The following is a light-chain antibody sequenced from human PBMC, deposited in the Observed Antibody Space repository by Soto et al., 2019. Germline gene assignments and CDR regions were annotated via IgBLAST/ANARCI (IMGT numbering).Light chain of an antibody. CDR3: QQSYSTPWT. J-gene: IGKJ1*01. CDR2: AAS. CDR1: QSISSY. V-gene: IGKV1-39*01. Sequence: DIHMTQSRSSLSSSVLDIFTITCRASQSISSYLNWYQQKPGKAPKLLIYAASSLQSGVPSRFSGSGSGTDFTLTISSLQPEDFATYYCQQSYSTPWTFGRGTKVDIK.